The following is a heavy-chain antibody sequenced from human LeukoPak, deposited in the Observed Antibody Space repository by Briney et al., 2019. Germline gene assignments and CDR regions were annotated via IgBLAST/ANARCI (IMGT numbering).Heavy chain of an antibody. D-gene: IGHD3-9*01. Sequence: SETLSLTCTVSGGSISSSSYYWGWIRQPPGKGLEWIGSIYYSGSTYYNPSPKSRVTISVDTSKNQFSLKLSSVTAADTAVYYCARSITIFSGGLGYWGQGTLVTVSS. J-gene: IGHJ4*02. CDR3: ARSITIFSGGLGY. CDR1: GGSISSSSYY. V-gene: IGHV4-39*01. CDR2: IYYSGST.